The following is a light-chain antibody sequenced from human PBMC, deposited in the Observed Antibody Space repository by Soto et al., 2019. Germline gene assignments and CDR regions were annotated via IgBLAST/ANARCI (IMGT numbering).Light chain of an antibody. CDR3: QQYGSSPQT. J-gene: IGKJ1*01. Sequence: EVVPPQSPATLSVSPGERAPMSSRASQGLGTNSAWYQQKPGQAPRLLIYAASTRATGVPGRFSGSGSGTDFTLTISRLEPEDFAVYYCQQYGSSPQTFGQGTKVDIK. CDR2: AAS. CDR1: QGLGTN. V-gene: IGKV3-20*01.